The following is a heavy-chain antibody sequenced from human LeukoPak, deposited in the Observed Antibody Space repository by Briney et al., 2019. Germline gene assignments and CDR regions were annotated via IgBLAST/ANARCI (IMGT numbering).Heavy chain of an antibody. D-gene: IGHD5-12*01. CDR3: TRGYSGYVALFDY. J-gene: IGHJ4*02. Sequence: GGSLRLSCAASGFTFSNAWMSWVRQAPGKGLEWVGRIKSKTDGGTTDYAAPVKGRFTISRDDSKSIAYLQMNSLKTEETAVYYCTRGYSGYVALFDYWGQGTLVTVSS. CDR1: GFTFSNAW. CDR2: IKSKTDGGTT. V-gene: IGHV3-15*01.